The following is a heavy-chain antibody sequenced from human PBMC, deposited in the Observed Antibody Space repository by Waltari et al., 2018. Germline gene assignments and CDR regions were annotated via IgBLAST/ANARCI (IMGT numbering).Heavy chain of an antibody. D-gene: IGHD3-16*02. CDR1: GFTFSSYS. CDR2: ISGSSSTI. CDR3: ATAARRRDVGDLS. J-gene: IGHJ4*02. Sequence: EVQLVESGGGLVQPGGSLRLSCGVSGFTFSSYSMNWVRQAPGKGLEWVSYISGSSSTIYYADSVKGRFTISRDNAKNSMQLQMSSLRAEDTAVYYCATAARRRDVGDLSWGQGTLVTVSS. V-gene: IGHV3-48*01.